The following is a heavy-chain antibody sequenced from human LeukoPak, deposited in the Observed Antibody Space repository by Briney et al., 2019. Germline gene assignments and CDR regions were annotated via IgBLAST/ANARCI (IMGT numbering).Heavy chain of an antibody. D-gene: IGHD2-21*02. CDR1: GFPHDDYD. Sequence: GGSLTLSCAASGFPHDDYDLHWLRQAPAKGPEWVSGINWNSGAIGDAEYVKRRFPISRDNAKNSLYLQMNSLRAEDMALYYCAKDIGPYCGGDCYGLDYWGQGTLVTVSS. CDR2: INWNSGAI. CDR3: AKDIGPYCGGDCYGLDY. J-gene: IGHJ4*02. V-gene: IGHV3-9*03.